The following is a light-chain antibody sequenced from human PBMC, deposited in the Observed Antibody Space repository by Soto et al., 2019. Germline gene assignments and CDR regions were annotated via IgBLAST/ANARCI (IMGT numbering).Light chain of an antibody. CDR1: QNLLHSNGYNY. V-gene: IGKV2-28*01. J-gene: IGKJ2*02. CDR2: LGS. CDR3: MQALQTPWT. Sequence: IVMPQSPLSLSVPPGEPASISCRSSQNLLHSNGYNYLDWYLQKPGQSPQLLIYLGSSRASGVPDRFSGSGSGTDFTMKIIRVEAEDVGVYYCMQALQTPWTFGQGTKLEIK.